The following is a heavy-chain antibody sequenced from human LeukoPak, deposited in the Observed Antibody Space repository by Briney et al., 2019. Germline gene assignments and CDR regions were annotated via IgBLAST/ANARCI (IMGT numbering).Heavy chain of an antibody. Sequence: ASVKVSCKASGYTFTSYDINWVRQAPGQGLEWMGWMNPHSGSVGYAQKFQGRVIMTWDTSISTAYMELSSLTSDDTAVYYCVRVPQRVPHNWFDPWGQGTLVTVSS. CDR1: GYTFTSYD. J-gene: IGHJ5*02. CDR2: MNPHSGSV. V-gene: IGHV1-8*01. CDR3: VRVPQRVPHNWFDP. D-gene: IGHD1-1*01.